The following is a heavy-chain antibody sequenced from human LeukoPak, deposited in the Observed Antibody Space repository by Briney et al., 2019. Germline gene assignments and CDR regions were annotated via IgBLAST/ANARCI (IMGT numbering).Heavy chain of an antibody. Sequence: GGSLRLSCVASGFTFDRHWMHWVRQAPGKGLVWVSRIDTDGSDRGYAESVKGRFTISRDNTKNTLYLQMDSLRVEDTAVYYCARGGFLGGANQYFQWWGQGTRVIVSS. J-gene: IGHJ4*02. CDR2: IDTDGSDR. CDR1: GFTFDRHW. V-gene: IGHV3-74*01. CDR3: ARGGFLGGANQYFQW. D-gene: IGHD3-16*01.